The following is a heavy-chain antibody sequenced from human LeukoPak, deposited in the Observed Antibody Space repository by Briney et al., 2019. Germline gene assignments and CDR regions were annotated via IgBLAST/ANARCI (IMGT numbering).Heavy chain of an antibody. CDR1: GGSISSYY. J-gene: IGHJ6*02. Sequence: SSETLSLTCAVSGGSISSYYWSWIRQPPGKGLEWIGYICYSGSTNYNPSLKSRVTISVDTSKNQFSLKLSSVTAADTAVYYCARVGGANFYYYGMDVWGQGTTVTVSS. D-gene: IGHD1-26*01. V-gene: IGHV4-59*01. CDR3: ARVGGANFYYYGMDV. CDR2: ICYSGST.